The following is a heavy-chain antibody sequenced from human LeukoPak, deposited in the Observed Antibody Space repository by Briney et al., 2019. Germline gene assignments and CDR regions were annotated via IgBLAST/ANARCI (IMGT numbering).Heavy chain of an antibody. V-gene: IGHV1-18*01. J-gene: IGHJ4*02. Sequence: ASVEVSCETSGYTFSDFGMSWVRQAPGQGLEWMGWISAYNGDTNYAHNLQGRVTMTTDTSTSTAYMELRSLRSDDTAVYHCARGRPSDYWGQGTLVTVSS. CDR3: ARGRPSDY. CDR2: ISAYNGDT. CDR1: GYTFSDFG.